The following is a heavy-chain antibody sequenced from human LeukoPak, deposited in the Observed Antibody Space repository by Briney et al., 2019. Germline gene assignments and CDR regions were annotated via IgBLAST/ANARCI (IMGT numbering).Heavy chain of an antibody. J-gene: IGHJ4*01. Sequence: SGPTLVKPTQTPTLTCTFSGFSLTNSGVGVGWIRQPPGKALEWLAFIFWDGDKRYNPSLKTRVTIPTDTSHNEVVLRVTNVDPADTGTYYCAHLTTIFGVVSFFDYWGQGSLVSVSS. CDR1: GFSLTNSGVG. D-gene: IGHD3-3*01. CDR2: IFWDGDK. V-gene: IGHV2-5*02. CDR3: AHLTTIFGVVSFFDY.